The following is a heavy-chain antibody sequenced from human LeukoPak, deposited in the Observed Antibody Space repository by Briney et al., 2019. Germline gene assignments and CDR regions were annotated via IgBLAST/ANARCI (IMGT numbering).Heavy chain of an antibody. Sequence: GASVKVSCKTSGYTFTNYYIHWVRQAPGQGLEWMGWINPRSGDRSYERKFQGRVTMTRDTSISTAYMELSRLGYDDTAVYYCARDTRSSYLQYYFDYWGQGTLVTVSS. CDR1: GYTFTNYY. D-gene: IGHD5-24*01. V-gene: IGHV1-2*02. J-gene: IGHJ4*02. CDR3: ARDTRSSYLQYYFDY. CDR2: INPRSGDR.